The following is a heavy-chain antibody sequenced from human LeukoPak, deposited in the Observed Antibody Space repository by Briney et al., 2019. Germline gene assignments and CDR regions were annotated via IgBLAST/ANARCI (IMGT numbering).Heavy chain of an antibody. CDR2: INPNSGGT. CDR1: GYTLTGYY. J-gene: IGHJ5*02. CDR3: ARGYIVVVPAASFINWFDP. Sequence: ASVKDSFKASGYTLTGYYMHWVRQAPGQGLEWMGWINPNSGGTNYAQKFQGRVTMTRDTSISTAYMELSRLRSDDTAVYYCARGYIVVVPAASFINWFDPWGQGTLVTVSS. D-gene: IGHD2-2*01. V-gene: IGHV1-2*02.